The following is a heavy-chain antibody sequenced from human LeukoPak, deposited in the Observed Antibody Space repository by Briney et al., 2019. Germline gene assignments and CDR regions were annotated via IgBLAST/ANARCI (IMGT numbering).Heavy chain of an antibody. Sequence: GGSLRLSCIASGFAFNSYEMNWVRQAPGKGLEWVSYISSSGSIKHYADSVKGRFTISRDNAKNSLYLQMSSLRAEDTAVYYCARARYTSGWETLDYWGQGTLVTVSS. V-gene: IGHV3-48*03. D-gene: IGHD6-19*01. CDR1: GFAFNSYE. CDR2: ISSSGSIK. CDR3: ARARYTSGWETLDY. J-gene: IGHJ4*02.